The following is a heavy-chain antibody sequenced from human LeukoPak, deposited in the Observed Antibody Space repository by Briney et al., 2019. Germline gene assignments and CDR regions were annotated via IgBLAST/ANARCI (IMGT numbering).Heavy chain of an antibody. CDR2: IFSGGGT. CDR3: ARGGVVYPDSFDI. J-gene: IGHJ3*02. D-gene: IGHD2-15*01. V-gene: IGHV3-66*01. Sequence: GGSLRLSCAASGFTVSSSYMNWVRQAPGKGLEWVSLIFSGGGTYYADSVEGRFTISRDNSKNTLFLQMNSLRAEDTAVYYCARGGVVYPDSFDIWGRGTTVTVSS. CDR1: GFTVSSSY.